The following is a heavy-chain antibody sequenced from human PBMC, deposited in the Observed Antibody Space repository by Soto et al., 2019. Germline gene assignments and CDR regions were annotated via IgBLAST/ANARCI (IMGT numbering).Heavy chain of an antibody. D-gene: IGHD3-10*01. CDR2: INHSGST. J-gene: IGHJ5*02. CDR3: ARVQRSPGIRITMARGRGFDP. V-gene: IGHV4-34*01. CDR1: GGCFSGYY. Sequence: QVQLQQWGAGLLKPSETLSLICAVYGGCFSGYYWSWIRQPPGKRLEWIGEINHSGSTNYNPSLKRRVTLSVDASKHQFYLKMSSGTAADTSVYYCARVQRSPGIRITMARGRGFDPGGQGTLVTVSS.